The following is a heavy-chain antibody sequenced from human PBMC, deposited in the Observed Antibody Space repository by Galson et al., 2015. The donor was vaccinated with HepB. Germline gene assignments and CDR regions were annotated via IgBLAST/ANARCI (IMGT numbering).Heavy chain of an antibody. CDR1: GCTFSSNW. CDR2: INSDGSRT. CDR3: ARVLSVGGV. V-gene: IGHV3-74*01. Sequence: ALRLSCAASGCTFSSNWMHWVRQAPGKGLVWVSRINSDGSRTSYADSVKGRFTISRDNAKNTMYLQMNSLRAEDTAVYYCARVLSVGGVWGQGTTVTVSS. D-gene: IGHD2-15*01. J-gene: IGHJ6*02.